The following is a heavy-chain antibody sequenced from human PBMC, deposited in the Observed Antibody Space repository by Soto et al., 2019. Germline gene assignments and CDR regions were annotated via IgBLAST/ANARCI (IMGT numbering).Heavy chain of an antibody. Sequence: QVQLVQSGAEVKKPGASVKVSCKASGYSFTSYGISWVRQAPGQGLEWMGWINPNNGNTKNAQKVQGRVTMTTDTSTSTAYMELRSLRSDDTAVYYCARDLNLGLGDYWCQGTLVTVSS. J-gene: IGHJ4*02. V-gene: IGHV1-18*01. CDR1: GYSFTSYG. CDR3: ARDLNLGLGDY. CDR2: INPNNGNT. D-gene: IGHD7-27*01.